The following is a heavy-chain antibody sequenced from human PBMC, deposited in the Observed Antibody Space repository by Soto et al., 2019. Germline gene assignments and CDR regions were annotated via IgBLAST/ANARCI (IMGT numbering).Heavy chain of an antibody. Sequence: QVQLVGSGGGVVQPGRSLRLSCAASGFTFSSYGMHWVRQAPGKGLEWVAVIWYDGSNKYYADSVKGRFTISRDNSKNTLYLQMNSLRAEDTAVYYCARGDPYYDILTGYYGGFYFDYWGQGTLVTVSS. CDR1: GFTFSSYG. V-gene: IGHV3-33*01. J-gene: IGHJ4*02. CDR3: ARGDPYYDILTGYYGGFYFDY. D-gene: IGHD3-9*01. CDR2: IWYDGSNK.